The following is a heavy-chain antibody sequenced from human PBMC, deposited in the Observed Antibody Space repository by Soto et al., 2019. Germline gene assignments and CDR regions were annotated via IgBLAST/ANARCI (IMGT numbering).Heavy chain of an antibody. V-gene: IGHV4-30-4*01. CDR3: ARSQTTVTSYDY. J-gene: IGHJ4*02. Sequence: PSETLSLTCTVSGDSISSNNNYWSWIRQPPGEGLEWIGFISYSGTTSYSPSLKSRVAISLDTSKNQFSLSLSSVTAADTAVYYCARSQTTVTSYDYWGQGTLVTVSS. D-gene: IGHD4-17*01. CDR1: GDSISSNNNY. CDR2: ISYSGTT.